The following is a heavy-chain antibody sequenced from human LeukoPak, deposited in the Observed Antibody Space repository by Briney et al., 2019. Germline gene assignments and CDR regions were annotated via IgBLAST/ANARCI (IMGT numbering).Heavy chain of an antibody. CDR3: ARDSGYGGNSIDY. CDR1: GYTFTGYY. V-gene: IGHV1-2*02. J-gene: IGHJ4*02. Sequence: GASVKVSCKASGYTFTGYYMHWVRQAPGQGLEWMGWINPNSGGTNYAQKFQGRVTMTMDTSISAAYMELSRLRSDDTAVYYCARDSGYGGNSIDYWGQGTLVTVSS. CDR2: INPNSGGT. D-gene: IGHD4-23*01.